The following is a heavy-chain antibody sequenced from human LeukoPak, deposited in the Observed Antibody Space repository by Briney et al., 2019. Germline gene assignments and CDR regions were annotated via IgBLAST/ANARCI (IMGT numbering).Heavy chain of an antibody. CDR3: ARDRGHYYYDSSGYWYYFDY. D-gene: IGHD3-22*01. CDR1: GDSIISGGYY. Sequence: SETLSLTCTVSGDSIISGGYYWSWIRQPAGKGLEWIGRIYTGGYSNYNPSLQSRVTISVDTSKNQFSLKLNSVTAADTAVYYCARDRGHYYYDSSGYWYYFDYWGQGTLVTVSS. J-gene: IGHJ4*02. V-gene: IGHV4-61*02. CDR2: IYTGGYS.